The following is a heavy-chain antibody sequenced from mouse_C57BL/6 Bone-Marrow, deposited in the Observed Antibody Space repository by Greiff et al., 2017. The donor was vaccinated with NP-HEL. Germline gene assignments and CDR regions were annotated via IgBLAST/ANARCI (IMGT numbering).Heavy chain of an antibody. CDR2: IYPRSGNT. J-gene: IGHJ2*01. Sequence: QVQLQQPGAELARPGASVKLSCKASGYTFTSYGISWVKQRTGQGLEWIGGIYPRSGNTYYNEKFKGKATLTADKSSSTAYMELRSLTSEDSAVYFSAKERIYDGYLDYWGQGTTLTVSS. V-gene: IGHV1-81*01. CDR3: AKERIYDGYLDY. CDR1: GYTFTSYG. D-gene: IGHD2-3*01.